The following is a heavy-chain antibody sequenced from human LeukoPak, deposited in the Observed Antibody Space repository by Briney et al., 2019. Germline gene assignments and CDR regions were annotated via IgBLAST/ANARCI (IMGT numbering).Heavy chain of an antibody. CDR2: ISSSSSTI. V-gene: IGHV3-48*01. CDR3: ARMGTGPEGGTFDI. CDR1: GFTFSSYS. D-gene: IGHD5-24*01. J-gene: IGHJ3*02. Sequence: PGGSLRLSCAASGFTFSSYSMNWVRQAPGKGLEWVSYISSSSSTIYYADSVKGRFTISRDNAKNSLYLQMNSLRAEDTAVYYCARMGTGPEGGTFDIWGQGTMVTVSS.